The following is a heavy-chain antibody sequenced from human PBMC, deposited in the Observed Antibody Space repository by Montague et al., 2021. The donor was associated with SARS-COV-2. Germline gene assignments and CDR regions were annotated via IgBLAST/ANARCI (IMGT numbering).Heavy chain of an antibody. Sequence: SETLSLTCTVSGGSISSYYWSWIRQPPGKGLEWIGYIYYSGSTNYNPSLTSRVTISVDTSKNQFSLKLSSVTAADTAVYYCAREPDYCDYFDDWGQGTLVTVSS. CDR3: AREPDYCDYFDD. D-gene: IGHD4-17*01. CDR2: IYYSGST. CDR1: GGSISSYY. J-gene: IGHJ4*02. V-gene: IGHV4-59*01.